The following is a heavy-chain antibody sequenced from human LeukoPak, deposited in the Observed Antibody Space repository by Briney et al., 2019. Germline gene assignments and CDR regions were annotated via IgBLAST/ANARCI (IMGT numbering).Heavy chain of an antibody. J-gene: IGHJ5*02. V-gene: IGHV4-30-4*01. CDR3: ARTKDTTVIMFDN. CDR1: GGSITSGDYY. D-gene: IGHD2-21*01. Sequence: SQTLSLTCTVSGGSITSGDYYWSWIRQSPGKGLEWIGYIYYSGGSYYNPPLRSRVTISIDRSKNQLSLKLSSVTAADTAVYYCARTKDTTVIMFDNWGQGTLVTVSS. CDR2: IYYSGGS.